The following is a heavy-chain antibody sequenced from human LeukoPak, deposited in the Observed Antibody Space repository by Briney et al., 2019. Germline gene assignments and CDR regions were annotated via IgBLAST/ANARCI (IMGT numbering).Heavy chain of an antibody. Sequence: GGSLRLSCAASGFTFSSYGMHWVRQAPGKGLEWVSYISNSGDSISYAASVKGRFTISRDNAKSSLFLQMNSLRGDDTAVYYCVRDSRPGGAMGLYHNFDFWXXXTLVTVSS. CDR3: VRDSRPGGAMGLYHNFDF. J-gene: IGHJ4*01. CDR2: ISNSGDSI. V-gene: IGHV3-48*04. CDR1: GFTFSSYG. D-gene: IGHD3-16*01.